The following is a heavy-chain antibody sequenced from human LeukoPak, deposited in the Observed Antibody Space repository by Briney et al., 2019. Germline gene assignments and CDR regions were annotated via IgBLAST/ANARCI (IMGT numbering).Heavy chain of an antibody. V-gene: IGHV3-7*03. Sequence: PGGSLRLSCAASGFILSNYWMNWVRQAPGKGLEWVANIKQDGSEKYYVDSVKGRFTISRDNSKNTLYLQMNSLRAEDTAVYYCAKDRSYCSGGSCYSNFDYWGQGTLVTVSS. J-gene: IGHJ4*02. D-gene: IGHD2-15*01. CDR3: AKDRSYCSGGSCYSNFDY. CDR2: IKQDGSEK. CDR1: GFILSNYW.